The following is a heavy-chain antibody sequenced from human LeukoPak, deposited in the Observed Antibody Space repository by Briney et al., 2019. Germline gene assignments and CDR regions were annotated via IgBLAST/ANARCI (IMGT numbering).Heavy chain of an antibody. CDR3: ARRYFDS. CDR2: IKEDGSNK. V-gene: IGHV3-7*03. J-gene: IGHJ4*02. CDR1: GYTFTSFD. Sequence: GASVKVSCKASGYTFTSFDISWVRQAPGKGLEWVTNIKEDGSNKYYVDSVKGRFTISRDKAKNSLYLQMNSLGAEDTAVYYCARRYFDSWGQGTLVTVSS.